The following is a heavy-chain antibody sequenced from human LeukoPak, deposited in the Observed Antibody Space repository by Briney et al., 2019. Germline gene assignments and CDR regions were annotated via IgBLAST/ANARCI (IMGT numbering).Heavy chain of an antibody. CDR1: GGSISSYY. Sequence: SETLSLTCTVSGGSISSYYWSWIRQPPGKGLEWIGYIYYSGSTNYNPSLKSRVTISVDTSKNQFSLKLSSVTAADTAVYYCVRGVPHDYDILTGYYTPPYFDYWGQGTLVTVSS. CDR3: VRGVPHDYDILTGYYTPPYFDY. J-gene: IGHJ4*02. CDR2: IYYSGST. V-gene: IGHV4-59*01. D-gene: IGHD3-9*01.